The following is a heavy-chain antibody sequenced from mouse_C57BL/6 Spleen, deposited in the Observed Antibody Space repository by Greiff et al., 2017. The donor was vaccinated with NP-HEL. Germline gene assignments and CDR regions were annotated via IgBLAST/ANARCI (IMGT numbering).Heavy chain of an antibody. Sequence: DVKLVESGGGLVKPGGSLKLSCAASGFTFSDYGMHWVRQAPEKGLEWVAYISSGSSTIYYADTVKGRFTISRDNAKNTLFLQMTSLRSEDTAMYYCASSNYEYAMDYWGQGTSVTVSS. J-gene: IGHJ4*01. V-gene: IGHV5-17*01. D-gene: IGHD2-5*01. CDR3: ASSNYEYAMDY. CDR2: ISSGSSTI. CDR1: GFTFSDYG.